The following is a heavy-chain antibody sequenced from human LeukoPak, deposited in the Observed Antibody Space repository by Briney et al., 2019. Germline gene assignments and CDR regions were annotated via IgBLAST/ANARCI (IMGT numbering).Heavy chain of an antibody. D-gene: IGHD3-3*01. CDR1: GGSISCYY. J-gene: IGHJ6*03. V-gene: IGHV4-59*13. Sequence: SETLSLPCPCFGGSISCYYWGLIREPPGEGTGLVGEIYYSGSTNYNPSLKSRVTISVDTSKNQFSLKLSSVTAADTAVYYCARGLAISPYYYYYMDVWGKGTTVTVSS. CDR3: ARGLAISPYYYYYMDV. CDR2: IYYSGST.